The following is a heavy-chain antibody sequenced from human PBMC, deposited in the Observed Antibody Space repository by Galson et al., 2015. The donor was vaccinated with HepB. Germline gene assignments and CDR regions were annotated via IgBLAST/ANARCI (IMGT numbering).Heavy chain of an antibody. CDR3: ARDGSSWLWGNSRWNNWFDP. J-gene: IGHJ5*02. Sequence: LRLSCAASGFTFSSYAMNWVRQAPGKGLEWVSSISSSRSYIDYADPVKGRFTISRDNAKNSLYLQMNSLRAEDTAVYYCARDGSSWLWGNSRWNNWFDPWGQGTLVTVSS. CDR1: GFTFSSYA. V-gene: IGHV3-21*01. CDR2: ISSSRSYI. D-gene: IGHD6-13*01.